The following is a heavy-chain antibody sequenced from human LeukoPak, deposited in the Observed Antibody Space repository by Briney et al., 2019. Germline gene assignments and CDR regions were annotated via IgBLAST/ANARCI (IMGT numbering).Heavy chain of an antibody. Sequence: ASVKVSCKASGYSFTGYYMHWVRQAPGQGLEWMGWINPNSGGTNYAQKFQGRVTLTRDTSITTAFMELSRLRSDDTAVYYCARNIWFGESADAFDIWGQGTMVTVSS. CDR2: INPNSGGT. D-gene: IGHD3-10*01. CDR3: ARNIWFGESADAFDI. J-gene: IGHJ3*02. V-gene: IGHV1-2*02. CDR1: GYSFTGYY.